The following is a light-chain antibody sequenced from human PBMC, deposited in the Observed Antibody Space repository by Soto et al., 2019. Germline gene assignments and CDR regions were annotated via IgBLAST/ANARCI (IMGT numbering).Light chain of an antibody. J-gene: IGKJ1*01. CDR1: QSVSSSY. CDR3: QQYGSSPPFT. CDR2: GAS. V-gene: IGKV3-20*01. Sequence: ESVWTQSPGTLSLSPGERATLSCRASQSVSSSYLAWYQQKPGQAPRLLIYGASSRATGIPDRFGGSGSGTDFTLTISRLEPEDFAVYYCQQYGSSPPFTFGQGTKVDIK.